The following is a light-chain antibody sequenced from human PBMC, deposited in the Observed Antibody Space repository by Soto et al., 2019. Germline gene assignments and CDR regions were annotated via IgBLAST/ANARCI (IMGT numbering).Light chain of an antibody. Sequence: QSVLTQPRSVSGSPGQSVTISCTGTSSDVGAYNYVSWYQQHPGKAPKLMIYDVIKRPSGIPDRFSGSKSGNTASLTIAGLQADDEATSCSYSYPRTIPVFGPGTKVTV. CDR3: YSYPRTIPV. V-gene: IGLV2-11*01. CDR2: DVI. CDR1: SSDVGAYNY. J-gene: IGLJ1*01.